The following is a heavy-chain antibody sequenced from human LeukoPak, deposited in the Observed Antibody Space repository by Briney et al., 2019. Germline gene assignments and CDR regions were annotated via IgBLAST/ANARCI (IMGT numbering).Heavy chain of an antibody. CDR1: GDSVSSNSAA. D-gene: IGHD2-15*01. J-gene: IGHJ4*02. Sequence: SQTLSLTCAISGDSVSSNSAAWNWIRQSPSRGLEWLGRTYYRSKWYNDYAVSVKSRITINPDTSKNQFSLQLNSVTPEDTAVYYCARDRLYCSGGSCYHFKGFDYWGQGTLVTVLS. CDR3: ARDRLYCSGGSCYHFKGFDY. V-gene: IGHV6-1*01. CDR2: TYYRSKWYN.